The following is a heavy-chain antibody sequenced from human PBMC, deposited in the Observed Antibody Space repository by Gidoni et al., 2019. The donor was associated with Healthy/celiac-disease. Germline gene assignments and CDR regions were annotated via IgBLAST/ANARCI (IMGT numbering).Heavy chain of an antibody. J-gene: IGHJ5*02. V-gene: IGHV3-53*02. Sequence: EVQLVETGGGLIQPGGSLRLSCAASGFPVSSNYMRWVRQAPGKGLEWVSVIYSGGSTYYADSVKGRFTISRDNSKNTLYLQMNSLRAEDTAVYYCARDAQYCSSTSCWGWFDPWGQGTLVTVSS. CDR3: ARDAQYCSSTSCWGWFDP. D-gene: IGHD2-2*01. CDR1: GFPVSSNY. CDR2: IYSGGST.